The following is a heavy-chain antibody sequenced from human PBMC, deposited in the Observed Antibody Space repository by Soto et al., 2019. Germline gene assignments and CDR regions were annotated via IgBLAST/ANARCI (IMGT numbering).Heavy chain of an antibody. CDR2: LSHNGRST. CDR3: ARDWGSNDWYNWFDP. Sequence: QVQLVESGGGVVQPGRSLRLSCAVSGFTINNYGMHWIRQAPGTGMEWVAMLSHNGRSTVYGDSVRGRFTVSRDQSKNTLYVEMNSLRPEDTAMYYCARDWGSNDWYNWFDPWGQGTLVTVSS. J-gene: IGHJ5*02. CDR1: GFTINNYG. V-gene: IGHV3-30*03. D-gene: IGHD2-21*01.